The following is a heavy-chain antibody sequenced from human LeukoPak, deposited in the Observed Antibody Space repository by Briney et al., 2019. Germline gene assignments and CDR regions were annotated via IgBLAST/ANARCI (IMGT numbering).Heavy chain of an antibody. Sequence: ASVKVSCKASGYTFTSYGISWVRQAPGQGLEWMGWISAYNGNTNYAQKLQGRVIMTTDTSTSTAYMELRSLRSDDTAVYYCARENSRIAAPSDAFDIWGQGTMVTVSS. CDR2: ISAYNGNT. J-gene: IGHJ3*02. CDR3: ARENSRIAAPSDAFDI. CDR1: GYTFTSYG. D-gene: IGHD6-6*01. V-gene: IGHV1-18*01.